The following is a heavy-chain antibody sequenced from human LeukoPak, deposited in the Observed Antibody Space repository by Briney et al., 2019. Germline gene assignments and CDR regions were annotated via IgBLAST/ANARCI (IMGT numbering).Heavy chain of an antibody. Sequence: GGSLRLSCAASGFTVSSNYMSWVLQAPGKELEWVSVIYSGGSTYYADSVKGRFTISRDNSKNTLYLQMNGLRVEDTAVYYCARGRGSGSYDYWGQGTLVTVSS. CDR1: GFTVSSNY. CDR2: IYSGGST. D-gene: IGHD3-10*01. CDR3: ARGRGSGSYDY. J-gene: IGHJ4*02. V-gene: IGHV3-53*01.